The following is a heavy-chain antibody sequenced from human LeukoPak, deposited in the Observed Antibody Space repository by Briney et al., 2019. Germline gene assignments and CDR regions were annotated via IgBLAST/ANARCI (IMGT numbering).Heavy chain of an antibody. CDR1: GYTFTSYD. J-gene: IGHJ3*02. D-gene: IGHD1-26*01. V-gene: IGHV1-8*03. CDR3: ASGGSGSYGDAFDI. Sequence: GASVKVSCKASGYTFTSYDINWVRQATGQGLEWMAWMNPNSGNTGYEQKFRGRVNITRNSSISTAYMELSSLRSEDTAVYYCASGGSGSYGDAFDIWGQGTMVTVSS. CDR2: MNPNSGNT.